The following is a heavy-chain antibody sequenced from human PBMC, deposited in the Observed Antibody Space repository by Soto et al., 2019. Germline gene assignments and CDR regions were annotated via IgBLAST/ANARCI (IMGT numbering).Heavy chain of an antibody. J-gene: IGHJ6*02. Sequence: SEPLSLTCTVSGGSVSSGSYYWSWIRQPPGKGLEWIGYIYYSGSTNYNPSLKSRVTISVDTSKNQFSLKLSSVTAADTAVYYCARDSGYVKYGMDVWGQGTTVTVSS. V-gene: IGHV4-61*01. CDR1: GGSVSSGSYY. CDR3: ARDSGYVKYGMDV. D-gene: IGHD5-12*01. CDR2: IYYSGST.